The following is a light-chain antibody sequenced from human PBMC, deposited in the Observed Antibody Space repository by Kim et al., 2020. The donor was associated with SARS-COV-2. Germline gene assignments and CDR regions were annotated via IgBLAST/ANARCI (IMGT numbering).Light chain of an antibody. Sequence: EIVLTQSPGTLSLSPGERATFSCRASQSVSGSYSAWYQQKPGQAPRLLIYDASTRATGIPDRFSGSGSGTDFTLTISRLEPEDFAVYYCQQYGSSPQTFGQGTKVDI. V-gene: IGKV3-20*01. CDR1: QSVSGSY. CDR2: DAS. CDR3: QQYGSSPQT. J-gene: IGKJ1*01.